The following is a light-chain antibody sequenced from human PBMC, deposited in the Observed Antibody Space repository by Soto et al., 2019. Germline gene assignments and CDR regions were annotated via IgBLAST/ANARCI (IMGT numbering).Light chain of an antibody. CDR2: GAS. CDR3: QQYGSSPPYT. J-gene: IGKJ2*01. V-gene: IGKV3-20*01. CDR1: QSVSSSY. Sequence: EIGLTQSPGTLSLSPGERATLSCRARQSVSSSYLAWYQQKPGQAPRLLIYGASSRATGIPDRFSGSGSGTGFTLTISRLEPEDFAVYYCQQYGSSPPYTFGQGTKLEIK.